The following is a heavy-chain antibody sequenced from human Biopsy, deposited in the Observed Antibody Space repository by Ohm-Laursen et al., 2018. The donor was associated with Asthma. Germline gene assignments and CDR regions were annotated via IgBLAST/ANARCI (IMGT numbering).Heavy chain of an antibody. CDR2: VSSDGHNK. Sequence: SLRLSCAASGFVFSQCGMHWVRQGPGKGLEWVALVSSDGHNKYYEDSVKGRFTISRDNPKNTLHLQMNSLSPEDTAVYYCARDFSRAIMIGGGREHCFDFWGQGTLVTVSS. J-gene: IGHJ4*02. CDR3: ARDFSRAIMIGGGREHCFDF. V-gene: IGHV3-30*03. D-gene: IGHD3-16*01. CDR1: GFVFSQCG.